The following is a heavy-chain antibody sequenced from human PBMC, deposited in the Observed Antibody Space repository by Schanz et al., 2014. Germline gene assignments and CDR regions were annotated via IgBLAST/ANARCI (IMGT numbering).Heavy chain of an antibody. CDR1: GFTFSGYS. CDR2: ISGGGGTT. Sequence: EVQLVESGGGLVQPGGSLRLSCAASGFTFSGYSMNWVRQAPGKGLEWVSAISGGGGTTYYADSVKGRFTISRDNSKNTLYLQMNSLRAEDTAVYYCARIGGSVFDYWAQGTLVTVSS. CDR3: ARIGGSVFDY. D-gene: IGHD3-10*01. V-gene: IGHV3-23*04. J-gene: IGHJ4*02.